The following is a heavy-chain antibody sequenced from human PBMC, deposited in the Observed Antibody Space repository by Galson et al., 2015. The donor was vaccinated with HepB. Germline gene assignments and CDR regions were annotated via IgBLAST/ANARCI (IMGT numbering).Heavy chain of an antibody. CDR2: ISAYNGNT. V-gene: IGHV1-18*01. J-gene: IGHJ4*02. D-gene: IGHD2-2*01. Sequence: SVKVSCKASGYTFTSYGISWVRQAPGQGLEWMGWISAYNGNTNYAQKLQGRVTMTTDTSTSTAYMELRSLRSDDTAVYYCAREELGYCSSTSCYRGASGLDYWGQGTLVTVSS. CDR1: GYTFTSYG. CDR3: AREELGYCSSTSCYRGASGLDY.